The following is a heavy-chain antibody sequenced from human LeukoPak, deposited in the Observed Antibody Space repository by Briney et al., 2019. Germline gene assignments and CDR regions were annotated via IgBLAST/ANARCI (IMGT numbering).Heavy chain of an antibody. Sequence: GGSLRLSCAASGFTFSSYTMHWIREAPGKGLEWVSSISGSNSYIFYADSVKGRFTVSRDNAKDSLYLQMNSLRAEDTAVYYCARALTTLTYEGYWGQGTLVTVSS. J-gene: IGHJ4*02. CDR2: ISGSNSYI. CDR3: ARALTTLTYEGY. CDR1: GFTFSSYT. V-gene: IGHV3-21*01. D-gene: IGHD1-1*01.